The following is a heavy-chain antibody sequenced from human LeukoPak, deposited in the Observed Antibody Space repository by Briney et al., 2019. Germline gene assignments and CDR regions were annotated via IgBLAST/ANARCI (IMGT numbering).Heavy chain of an antibody. V-gene: IGHV4-34*01. CDR2: MNHSGST. J-gene: IGHJ6*03. Sequence: SETLSLTCAVSGGSFSGYYWSWIRQPPGKRLGWIGEMNHSGSTNYNPSLKSRVTISVDTSKSQFSLKLSSVTAADTAVYYCASAVVVAATEGPYYYYMDVWGKGTTVTVFS. CDR1: GGSFSGYY. D-gene: IGHD2-15*01. CDR3: ASAVVVAATEGPYYYYMDV.